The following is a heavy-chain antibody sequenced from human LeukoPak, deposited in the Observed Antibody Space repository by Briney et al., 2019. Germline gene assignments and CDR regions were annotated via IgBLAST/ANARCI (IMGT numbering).Heavy chain of an antibody. J-gene: IGHJ6*03. CDR1: GYTFTGYY. D-gene: IGHD2-21*02. CDR2: INPNSGGT. V-gene: IGHV1-2*02. Sequence: ASVKVSCKASGYTFTGYYMHWVRQAPGQGLGWMGWINPNSGGTNYAQKFQGRVTITADESTSTAYMELSSLRSEDTAVYYCASRSLGGDYGYYYYYMDVWGKGTTVTISS. CDR3: ASRSLGGDYGYYYYYMDV.